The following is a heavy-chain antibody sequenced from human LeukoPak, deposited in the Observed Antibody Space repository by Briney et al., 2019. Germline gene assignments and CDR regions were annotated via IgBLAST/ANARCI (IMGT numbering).Heavy chain of an antibody. V-gene: IGHV1-3*01. CDR1: GYTFTSHA. CDR2: IHAGNGNT. D-gene: IGHD6-13*01. J-gene: IGHJ4*02. Sequence: ASVKVSCKASGYTFTSHAIQWVRQAPGQRFEWMGWIHAGNGNTKYSQNFQDRVTITRDTSARTAYMELTSLRLEDTAVYYCARRTGATGIDFWGQGTLVTVSS. CDR3: ARRTGATGIDF.